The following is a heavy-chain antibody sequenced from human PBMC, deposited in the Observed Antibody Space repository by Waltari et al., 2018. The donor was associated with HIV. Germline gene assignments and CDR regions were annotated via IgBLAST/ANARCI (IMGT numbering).Heavy chain of an antibody. CDR3: ARGHYYDGSGAYYYYGMDV. D-gene: IGHD3-22*01. CDR1: GGSISVYY. CDR2: IHYSGRS. Sequence: QVQLRESGPGLVKPSETLSLTCTVSGGSISVYYWSWIRQPPGKGLEWIGYIHYSGRSHYRPSLKSRVTISVDTSKNQFSLKLRSVTAADTAVYYCARGHYYDGSGAYYYYGMDVWGQGTTVTVS. V-gene: IGHV4-59*01. J-gene: IGHJ6*02.